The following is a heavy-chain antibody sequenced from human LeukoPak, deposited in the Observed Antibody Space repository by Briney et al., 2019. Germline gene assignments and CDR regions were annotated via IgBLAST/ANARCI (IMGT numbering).Heavy chain of an antibody. CDR2: ISGSGGNT. CDR1: GFTFSSYA. J-gene: IGHJ3*02. CDR3: AKVTYYYDSSGYHADAFDI. Sequence: GGSLRLSCAASGFTFSSYAMSWVRQAPGKGLEWVSTISGSGGNTYYADSVKGRFTISRDNSKNTLYLQMNSLRAEDTAVYYCAKVTYYYDSSGYHADAFDIWGQGTMVTVAS. V-gene: IGHV3-23*01. D-gene: IGHD3-22*01.